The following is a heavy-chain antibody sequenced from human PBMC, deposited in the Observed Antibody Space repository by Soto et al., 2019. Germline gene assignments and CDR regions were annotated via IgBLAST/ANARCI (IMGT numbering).Heavy chain of an antibody. Sequence: SQTLSLTCVIPGDSVSSNSAAWNWIRQPPSRGLEWLGRTYYRTRWYYDYAVSVRSRITVNPDTSKNQFSLQLTSVTPEDTAVYYCAGTTSHYWYYMDVWGKGTTVTVSS. J-gene: IGHJ6*03. CDR1: GDSVSSNSAA. CDR2: TYYRTRWYY. CDR3: AGTTSHYWYYMDV. D-gene: IGHD1-7*01. V-gene: IGHV6-1*01.